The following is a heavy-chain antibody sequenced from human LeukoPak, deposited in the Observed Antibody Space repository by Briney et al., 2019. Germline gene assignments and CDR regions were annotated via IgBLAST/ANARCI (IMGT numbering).Heavy chain of an antibody. CDR3: ARGLGGWFDP. V-gene: IGHV4-30-4*01. Sequence: SQTLSLTCAVSGGSISSGDYYWTWIRQPPGKGLEWIGYIYYSGSTYYNPSLKSRIITSIDTSKNQFSLQLSSVTAADTAVYYCARGLGGWFDPWGQGALVTVSS. CDR2: IYYSGST. D-gene: IGHD3/OR15-3a*01. J-gene: IGHJ5*02. CDR1: GGSISSGDYY.